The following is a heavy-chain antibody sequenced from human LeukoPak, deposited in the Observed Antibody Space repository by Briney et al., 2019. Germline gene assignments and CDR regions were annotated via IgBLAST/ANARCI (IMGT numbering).Heavy chain of an antibody. V-gene: IGHV4-39*01. J-gene: IGHJ6*03. CDR3: ARIDGSGWLGYYYYYMDV. CDR2: IYYSGST. CDR1: GGSISSYY. D-gene: IGHD6-19*01. Sequence: SETLSLTCTISGGSISSYYWGWIRQPPGKGLEWIGSIYYSGSTYYNPSLKSRVTISVDTSKNQFSLKLSSVTAADTAVYYCARIDGSGWLGYYYYYMDVWGKGTTVTISS.